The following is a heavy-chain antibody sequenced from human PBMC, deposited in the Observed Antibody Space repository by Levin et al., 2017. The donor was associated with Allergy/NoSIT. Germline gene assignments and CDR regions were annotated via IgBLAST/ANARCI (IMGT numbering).Heavy chain of an antibody. Sequence: PSETLSLTCAASGGSFSGSFWSWLRQPPGKGLEWIGEITPGGSTRYNAPLKSRVTISVDTSTNQLSLRLSSVTAADTAMYYCARGGAPGAFDIWGRGTTVTVSS. J-gene: IGHJ3*02. V-gene: IGHV4-34*01. CDR2: ITPGGST. CDR3: ARGGAPGAFDI. D-gene: IGHD3-10*01. CDR1: GGSFSGSF.